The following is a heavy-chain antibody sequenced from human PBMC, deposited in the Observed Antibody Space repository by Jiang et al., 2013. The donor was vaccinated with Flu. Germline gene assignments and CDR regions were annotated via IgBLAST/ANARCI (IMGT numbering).Heavy chain of an antibody. Sequence: VQLLESGGGLIQPGGSLTLSCAAPGFSVRSNFMTWVRQAPGKGLEWVSIIYSGGATDYADSVKGRFTISRDSSKNTVFLQMNSLKVEDTAVYYCARGGYYYVSGGYGMDVWGQGTTVTVSS. D-gene: IGHD3-10*01. J-gene: IGHJ6*02. V-gene: IGHV3-53*01. CDR1: GFSVRSNF. CDR3: ARGGYYYVSGGYGMDV. CDR2: IYSGGAT.